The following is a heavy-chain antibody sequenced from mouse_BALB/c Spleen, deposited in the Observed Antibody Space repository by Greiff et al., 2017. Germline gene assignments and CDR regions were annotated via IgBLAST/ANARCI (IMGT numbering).Heavy chain of an antibody. Sequence: LQQPGSELVRPGASVKLSCKASGYTFTSYWMYWVKQRPGQGLEWIGNIYPGSGSTNYDEKFKSKATLTVDTSSSTAYMQLSSLTSEDSAVYYCTREGSSWYFDVWGAGTTVTVSS. V-gene: IGHV1S22*01. CDR3: TREGSSWYFDV. J-gene: IGHJ1*01. D-gene: IGHD1-1*01. CDR2: IYPGSGST. CDR1: GYTFTSYW.